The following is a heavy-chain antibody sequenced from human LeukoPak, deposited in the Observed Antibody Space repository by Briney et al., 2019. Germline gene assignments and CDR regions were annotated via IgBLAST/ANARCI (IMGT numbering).Heavy chain of an antibody. CDR2: MYLSGTT. CDR3: AGLVGRYSSGLYYYYFDY. Sequence: KSSETLSLTCTVSGDSINSLDLWSWVRQPPGKGLEWIGEMYLSGTTHSNPSVKSRVTISIDKSKNQFLLNLSSVTAADTAVYYCAGLVGRYSSGLYYYYFDYWGQGTLVTVSS. J-gene: IGHJ4*02. D-gene: IGHD3-22*01. V-gene: IGHV4-4*02. CDR1: GDSINSLDL.